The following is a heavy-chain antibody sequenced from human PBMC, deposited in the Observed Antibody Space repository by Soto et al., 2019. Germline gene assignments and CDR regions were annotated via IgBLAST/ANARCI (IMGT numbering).Heavy chain of an antibody. CDR2: IYYSGST. J-gene: IGHJ3*02. Sequence: QVQLQESGPGLVKPSQTLSLTCTVSGGSISSGGYYWSWIRQHPGKGLEWIGYIYYSGSTYYNPDLKSRVXXAXDXXKDQFSLKLSSVTAADTAVYYCARGLNGARAAFDIWGQGTMVTVSS. D-gene: IGHD4-17*01. V-gene: IGHV4-31*03. CDR3: ARGLNGARAAFDI. CDR1: GGSISSGGYY.